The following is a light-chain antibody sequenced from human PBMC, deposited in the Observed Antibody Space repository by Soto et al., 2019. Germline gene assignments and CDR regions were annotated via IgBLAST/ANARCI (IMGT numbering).Light chain of an antibody. J-gene: IGLJ2*01. Sequence: QSALTQPASVSGSPGQSITISCTGTSGDIGGYNYVSWYQQHPGKAPKLLISEVTNRPSGVSNRFSGAKSGNTASLTSSGRQAEDEADYYCSAYTTNSTPVVFGGGTKLTVL. CDR3: SAYTTNSTPVV. V-gene: IGLV2-14*01. CDR2: EVT. CDR1: SGDIGGYNY.